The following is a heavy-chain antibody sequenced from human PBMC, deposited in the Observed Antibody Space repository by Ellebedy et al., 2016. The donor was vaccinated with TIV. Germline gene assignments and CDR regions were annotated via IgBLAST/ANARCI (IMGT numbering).Heavy chain of an antibody. D-gene: IGHD5-18*01. CDR1: GGSISNYH. CDR3: ARAGYGFYP. Sequence: MPSETLSLTCTVSGGSISNYHWGWIRQPPGKGLEWIGFIYYSGSTNYNPSLKSRVTISVDTSTNQFSLKLRSVTAADTAVYYCARAGYGFYPWGQGTLVTVSS. CDR2: IYYSGST. J-gene: IGHJ5*02. V-gene: IGHV4-59*01.